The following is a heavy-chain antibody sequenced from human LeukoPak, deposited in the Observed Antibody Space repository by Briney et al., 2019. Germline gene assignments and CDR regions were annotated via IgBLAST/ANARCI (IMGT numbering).Heavy chain of an antibody. D-gene: IGHD3-10*01. V-gene: IGHV4-59*01. CDR3: ARDPGSWSAGLGYYYYMDV. CDR2: LYYSGST. CDR1: GGSISSYY. J-gene: IGHJ6*03. Sequence: SETLSLTCTVSGGSISSYYWSWIRQPPGKGLEWIGYLYYSGSTNYNPSLKSRVTISVDTSKNQFSLKLSSVTAADTAVYYCARDPGSWSAGLGYYYYMDVWGKGTTVTVSS.